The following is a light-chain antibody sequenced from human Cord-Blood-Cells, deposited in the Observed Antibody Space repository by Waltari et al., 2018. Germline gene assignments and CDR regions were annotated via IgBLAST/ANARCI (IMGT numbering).Light chain of an antibody. J-gene: IGKJ5*01. CDR3: QQYDNLPIT. CDR2: DAS. V-gene: IGKV1-33*01. CDR1: QDTSNY. Sequence: DIQMTQSPSSLSASVGDRGTITCQASQDTSNYLNWYQQKPGKTPKLLIYDASNLETGVPSRFSGSGSGTDFTFTISSLQPEDIATYYCQQYDNLPITFGQGTRLEIK.